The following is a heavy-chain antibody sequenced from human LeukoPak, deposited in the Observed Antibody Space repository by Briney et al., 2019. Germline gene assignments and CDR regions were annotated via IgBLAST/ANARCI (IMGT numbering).Heavy chain of an antibody. V-gene: IGHV3-48*04. CDR2: ISSSGSTI. Sequence: GGSLRLSCAASGFTFSSYSMNWVRQAPGKGLEWVSYISSSGSTIYYADSVKGRFTISRDNAKNSLYLQMNSLRAEDTAVYYCALQSVYCSSTSCYGTFDYWGQGTLVTVSS. J-gene: IGHJ4*02. CDR1: GFTFSSYS. CDR3: ALQSVYCSSTSCYGTFDY. D-gene: IGHD2-2*01.